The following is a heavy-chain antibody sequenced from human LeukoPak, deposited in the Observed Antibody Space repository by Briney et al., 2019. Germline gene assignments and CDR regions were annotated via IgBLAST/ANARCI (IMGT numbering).Heavy chain of an antibody. CDR3: AKAPSIAAAGTSAFDI. D-gene: IGHD6-13*01. J-gene: IGHJ3*02. Sequence: PGGSLRLSCAASGFTFGSYAMSWVRQAPGKGLEWVSAISGSGGSTYYADSVKGRFTISRDNSKNTLYLQMNSLRAEDTAVYYCAKAPSIAAAGTSAFDIWGQGTMVTVSS. V-gene: IGHV3-23*01. CDR1: GFTFGSYA. CDR2: ISGSGGST.